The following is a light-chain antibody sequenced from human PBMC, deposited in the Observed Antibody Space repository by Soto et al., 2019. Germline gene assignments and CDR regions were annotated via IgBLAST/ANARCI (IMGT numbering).Light chain of an antibody. V-gene: IGLV2-14*01. Sequence: QSALAQPASVSGSPGQSITISCTGTSSDVGGYNYVSWYQQHPGKAPKLMIYEVTNRPSGVSNRFSGSKSRNTASLTISGLQAEDEADYYCSSYTSRSTLVFGTGTKVTVL. CDR3: SSYTSRSTLV. J-gene: IGLJ1*01. CDR2: EVT. CDR1: SSDVGGYNY.